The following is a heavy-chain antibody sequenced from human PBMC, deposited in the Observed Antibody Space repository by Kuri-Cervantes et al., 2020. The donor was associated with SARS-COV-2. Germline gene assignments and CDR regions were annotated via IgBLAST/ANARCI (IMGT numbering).Heavy chain of an antibody. D-gene: IGHD2-15*01. Sequence: GGSLRLSCAASGFTFSSYGRHWVRKAPGKGLEWVAVISYDGSNKYYADSVKGRLTISRDNSKNTLYLQMNSLRAEDTAVYYCAKIAGGGGSSDFDYWGQGTLVTVSS. V-gene: IGHV3-30*18. CDR2: ISYDGSNK. CDR1: GFTFSSYG. CDR3: AKIAGGGGSSDFDY. J-gene: IGHJ4*02.